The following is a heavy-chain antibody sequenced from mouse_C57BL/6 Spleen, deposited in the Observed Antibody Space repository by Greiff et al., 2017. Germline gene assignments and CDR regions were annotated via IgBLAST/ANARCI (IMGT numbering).Heavy chain of an antibody. Sequence: QVQLQQSGAELVRPGTSVKVSCKASGYAFTNYLIEWVKQRPGQGLEWIGVINPGSGGTNYNEKFKGKATLTADKSSSTAYMQLSSLTSEDSAVYFCARSGYYYGSTFDYWGQGTTLTVSS. J-gene: IGHJ2*01. CDR2: INPGSGGT. CDR3: ARSGYYYGSTFDY. D-gene: IGHD1-1*01. CDR1: GYAFTNYL. V-gene: IGHV1-54*01.